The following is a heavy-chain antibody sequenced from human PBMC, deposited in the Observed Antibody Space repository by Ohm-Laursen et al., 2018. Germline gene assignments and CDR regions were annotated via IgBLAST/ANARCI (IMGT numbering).Heavy chain of an antibody. CDR3: ARLSSRIDY. J-gene: IGHJ4*02. CDR2: IYYSGST. CDR1: GVSISSYY. V-gene: IGHV4-59*08. Sequence: SETLSLTCAVSGVSISSYYWSWIRQPPGKGLEWIGYIYYSGSTNYNPSLKSRVTISVDTSKNQFSLKLSSVTAADTAVYYCARLSSRIDYWGQGTLVTVS.